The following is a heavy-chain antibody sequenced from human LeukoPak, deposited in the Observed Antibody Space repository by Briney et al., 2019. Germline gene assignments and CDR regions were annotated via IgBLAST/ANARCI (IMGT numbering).Heavy chain of an antibody. CDR3: ARGELKYYYDSSGPGY. V-gene: IGHV1-2*02. D-gene: IGHD3-22*01. CDR2: INPNSGGT. J-gene: IGHJ4*02. Sequence: ASAKVSCKASGYTFTGYYMHWVRQAPGQGLEWMGWINPNSGGTNYAQKFQGRVTMTRDTSISTAYMELSRLRSDDTAVYYCARGELKYYYDSSGPGYWGQGTLVTVSS. CDR1: GYTFTGYY.